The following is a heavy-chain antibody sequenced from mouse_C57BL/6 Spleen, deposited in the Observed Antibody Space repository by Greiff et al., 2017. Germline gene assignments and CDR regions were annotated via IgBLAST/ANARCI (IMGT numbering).Heavy chain of an antibody. CDR1: GYTFTSYW. V-gene: IGHV1-64*01. CDR2: IHPNSGST. Sequence: QVQLQQPGAELVKPGASVKLSCKASGYTFTSYWMHWVKQRPGQGLEWIGMIHPNSGSTNYNEKFKSKATLTVDKSSSTAYMQLSSLTSEDSAVYYCARDYYGSSWCAYWGQGTLVTVSA. CDR3: ARDYYGSSWCAY. D-gene: IGHD1-1*01. J-gene: IGHJ3*01.